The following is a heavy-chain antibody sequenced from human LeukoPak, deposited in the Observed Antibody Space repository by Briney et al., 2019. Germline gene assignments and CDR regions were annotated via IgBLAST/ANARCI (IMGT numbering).Heavy chain of an antibody. CDR3: VSPVFINF. J-gene: IGHJ4*01. Sequence: GGSPRLSCSASGFPFSTLGMYWVRQAPGKGLEHVSTIGSDGDGTYYADSVKDRFIISRDNSKNAVYLQMSSLRPEDTAVYYCVSPVFINFWGQGTLVTVSS. D-gene: IGHD1-14*01. CDR2: IGSDGDGT. CDR1: GFPFSTLG. V-gene: IGHV3-64D*06.